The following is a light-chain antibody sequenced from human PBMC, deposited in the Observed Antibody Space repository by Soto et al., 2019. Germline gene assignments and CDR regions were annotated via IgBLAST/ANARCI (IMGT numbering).Light chain of an antibody. V-gene: IGKV1-12*01. CDR1: HDISDW. J-gene: IGKJ4*01. CDR2: AAS. Sequence: IHITHSPSSVSASLGDIVTITFRAIHDISDWLAWYQQKPGKAPRLLILAASNLHTEVPSRFSGSGYGTDFSLTINGLQPEDFATYYCQQAKSFTLTFGGGTKVDI. CDR3: QQAKSFTLT.